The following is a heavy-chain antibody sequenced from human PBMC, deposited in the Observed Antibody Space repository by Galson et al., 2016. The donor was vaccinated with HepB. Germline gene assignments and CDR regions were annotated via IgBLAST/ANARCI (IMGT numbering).Heavy chain of an antibody. CDR2: ISSDGIDK. V-gene: IGHV3-30*03. Sequence: SLRLSCAASGFTFNNFGLHWVRQAPGKGLEWVSRISSDGIDKYYADSVKGRFTISRDTSKNTLYLQMNSLRAEDTAVYYCARDRYGDYLDYWGQGTLVTVSS. D-gene: IGHD4-17*01. CDR3: ARDRYGDYLDY. J-gene: IGHJ4*02. CDR1: GFTFNNFG.